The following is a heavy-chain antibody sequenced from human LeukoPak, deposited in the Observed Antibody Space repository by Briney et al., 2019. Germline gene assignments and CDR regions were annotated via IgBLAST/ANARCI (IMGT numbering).Heavy chain of an antibody. CDR3: ASLVRYFTGAFDI. CDR2: ISTSSSDT. J-gene: IGHJ3*02. V-gene: IGHV3-11*03. CDR1: GFTFSDYY. Sequence: GGSLRLSCAASGFTFSDYYMTWIRQAPGKGLEWLTYISTSSSDTRYADSVKGRFTISRDNAKNSLYLQMNSLRAEDTALYYCASLVRYFTGAFDIWGQGTMVTVSS. D-gene: IGHD3-10*01.